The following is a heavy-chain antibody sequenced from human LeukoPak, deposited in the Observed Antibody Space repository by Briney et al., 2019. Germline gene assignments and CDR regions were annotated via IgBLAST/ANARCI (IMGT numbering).Heavy chain of an antibody. D-gene: IGHD2-8*02. CDR3: ARNPYGTGQFDP. CDR2: MSPNNGKT. Sequence: ASVKVSCKASGYTFTTYDINWVRQATGRGLEWMGWMSPNNGKTGYAQKFQGRVTMTRDTSINTAYMELSSLTSEDTAVYYCARNPYGTGQFDPWGQGILVTVS. J-gene: IGHJ5*02. CDR1: GYTFTTYD. V-gene: IGHV1-8*01.